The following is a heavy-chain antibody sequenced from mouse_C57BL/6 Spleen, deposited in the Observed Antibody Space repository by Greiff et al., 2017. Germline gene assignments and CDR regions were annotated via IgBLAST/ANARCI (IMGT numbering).Heavy chain of an antibody. CDR1: GFTFSSYA. Sequence: EVMLVESGEGLVKPGGSLKLSCAASGFTFSSYAMSLVRQTPEKRLEWVAYISSGGDYIYYADTVKGRFTISRDNARNTLYLQMSSLKSEDTAMYYCTRDVGSTHWYFDVWGTGTTVTVSS. J-gene: IGHJ1*03. CDR2: ISSGGDYI. D-gene: IGHD1-1*01. V-gene: IGHV5-9-1*02. CDR3: TRDVGSTHWYFDV.